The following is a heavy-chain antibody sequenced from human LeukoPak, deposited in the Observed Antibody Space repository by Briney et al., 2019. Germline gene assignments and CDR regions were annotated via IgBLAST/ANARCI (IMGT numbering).Heavy chain of an antibody. J-gene: IGHJ6*02. D-gene: IGHD4-23*01. CDR2: ISYDGSNK. Sequence: GGSLRLSCAASGFTFDDYAMHWVRQAPGKGLEWVAVISYDGSNKYYADSVKGRFTISRDNSKNTLYLQMNSLRAEDTAVYYCAKGPDYGGNSPNYYYGMDVWGQGTTVTVSS. CDR1: GFTFDDYA. CDR3: AKGPDYGGNSPNYYYGMDV. V-gene: IGHV3-30*18.